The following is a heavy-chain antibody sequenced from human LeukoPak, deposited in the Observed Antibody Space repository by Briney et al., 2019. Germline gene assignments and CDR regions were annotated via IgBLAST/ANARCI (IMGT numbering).Heavy chain of an antibody. V-gene: IGHV3-30*02. CDR1: GFTFSNYG. Sequence: GGSLRLSCAASGFTFSNYGMHWVRQAPGKGLEWVAFIRHDGTNQFYVDSVKGRFTISRDNSKNTLYLQMNSLRPEDTALYYCAKDEYGSSSSAFDIWGQGTMVTVSS. CDR2: IRHDGTNQ. D-gene: IGHD6-6*01. CDR3: AKDEYGSSSSAFDI. J-gene: IGHJ3*02.